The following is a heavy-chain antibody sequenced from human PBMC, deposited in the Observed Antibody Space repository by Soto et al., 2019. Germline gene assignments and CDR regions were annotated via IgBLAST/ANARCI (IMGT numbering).Heavy chain of an antibody. CDR2: ISGDSGAI. V-gene: IGHV3-23*01. CDR1: GFTFSTSS. D-gene: IGHD3-16*01. J-gene: IGHJ4*02. Sequence: EVQLLESGGGLVQPGGSLRLSCAASGFTFSTSSMSWVRQAPGKGLEWVSAISGDSGAIYYADSVKGRFTISRDNSRDTLYLQMNSLRAEDTALYFCAGGGRFTFGFDYWGQGTLISVSS. CDR3: AGGGRFTFGFDY.